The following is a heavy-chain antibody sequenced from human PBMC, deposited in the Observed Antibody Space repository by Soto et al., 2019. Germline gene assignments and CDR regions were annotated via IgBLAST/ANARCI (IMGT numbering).Heavy chain of an antibody. J-gene: IGHJ6*02. V-gene: IGHV1-69*12. CDR1: GGTFSSYA. CDR2: IIPIFGTA. CDR3: ARAGDIVLVPAAPYGMDV. Sequence: QVQLVQSGAEVKKPGSSVKVSCKASGGTFSSYAISWVRQAPGQGLEWMGGIIPIFGTANHAQKFQGRVTITADESTSTAYMELSSLRSEDTAVYYCARAGDIVLVPAAPYGMDVWGQGTTVTVSS. D-gene: IGHD2-2*01.